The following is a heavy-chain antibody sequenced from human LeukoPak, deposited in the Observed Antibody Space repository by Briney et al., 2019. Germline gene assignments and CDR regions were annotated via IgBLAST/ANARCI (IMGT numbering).Heavy chain of an antibody. CDR1: GFTFSSYA. J-gene: IGHJ3*02. D-gene: IGHD5-12*01. Sequence: GGSLRLSCAASGFTFSSYAMSWVRQAPGKGLEWVSVISAGGGGTYYGDPVKGRFSISRDNAKNSLYLQMDSLRAEDTAVYYCARRDGYNLDDAFDIWGQGTMVTVSS. CDR2: ISAGGGGT. CDR3: ARRDGYNLDDAFDI. V-gene: IGHV3-23*01.